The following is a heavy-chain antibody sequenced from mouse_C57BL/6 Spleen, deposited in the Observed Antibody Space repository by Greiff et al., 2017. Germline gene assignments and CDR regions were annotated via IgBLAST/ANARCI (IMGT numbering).Heavy chain of an antibody. J-gene: IGHJ2*01. V-gene: IGHV5-4*01. CDR2: ISDGGSYT. D-gene: IGHD2-4*01. CDR3: ARDRGDDYLYYFDY. CDR1: GFTFSSYA. Sequence: EVKVEESGGGLVKPGGSLKLSCAASGFTFSSYAMSWVRQTPEKRLEWVATISDGGSYTYYPDNVKGRFTISRDNAKNNLYLQMSHLKSEDTAMYYCARDRGDDYLYYFDYWGQGTTLTVSS.